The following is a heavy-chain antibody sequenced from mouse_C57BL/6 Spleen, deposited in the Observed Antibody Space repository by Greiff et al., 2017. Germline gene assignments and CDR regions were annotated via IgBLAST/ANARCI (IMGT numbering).Heavy chain of an antibody. CDR1: GYTFTNYW. CDR3: ARGGYDGYFY. J-gene: IGHJ2*01. D-gene: IGHD2-3*01. CDR2: IYPGGGYT. Sequence: VQLQQSGAELVRPGTSVKMSCKASGYTFTNYWIGWAKQRPGHGLEWIGDIYPGGGYTNYNEKFKGKATLTADKSSSTAYMQFSSLTSEDSAIYYCARGGYDGYFYWGQGTTLTVSS. V-gene: IGHV1-63*01.